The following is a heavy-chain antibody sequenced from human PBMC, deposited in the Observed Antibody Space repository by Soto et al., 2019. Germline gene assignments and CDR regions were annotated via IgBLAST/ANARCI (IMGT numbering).Heavy chain of an antibody. J-gene: IGHJ6*02. V-gene: IGHV5-51*01. CDR3: AKEKGCSGGSCYSEPGLYYGMDV. CDR2: LYVGDLDT. D-gene: IGHD2-15*01. CDR1: GYRFSKYW. Sequence: GESLKISCHGSGYRFSKYWIVWVRQMPGKGLEWMGSLYVGDLDTRYRPSLQGQVTISVDESITTAYLQWTSLKASDTAVYYCAKEKGCSGGSCYSEPGLYYGMDVWGQGTTVTVSS.